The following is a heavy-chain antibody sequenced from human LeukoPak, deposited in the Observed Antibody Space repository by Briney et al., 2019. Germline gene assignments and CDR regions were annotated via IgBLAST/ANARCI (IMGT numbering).Heavy chain of an antibody. CDR3: AKDLKGARGYFDY. Sequence: GGSLRLSCAASGFTFSSYGMHWVRQAPGKGLEWVAVISYDGSNKSYADSVKGRFTISRDNSKNTLYLQMDSLRAEDTAVYYCAKDLKGARGYFDYWGQGTLVTVSS. CDR1: GFTFSSYG. V-gene: IGHV3-30*18. D-gene: IGHD1-26*01. J-gene: IGHJ4*02. CDR2: ISYDGSNK.